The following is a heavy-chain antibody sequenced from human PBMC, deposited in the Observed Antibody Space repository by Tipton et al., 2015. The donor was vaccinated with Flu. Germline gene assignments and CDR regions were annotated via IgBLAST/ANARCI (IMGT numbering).Heavy chain of an antibody. CDR2: IYYSGST. J-gene: IGHJ3*02. Sequence: LRLSCTVSGGSISSYYWSWIRQPPGKGLEWIGYIYYSGSTNYNPSLKSRVTISVDTSKNQFSLKLSSATAADTAVYYCARAHSLYDFWSGYSHAFDIWGQGTMVTVSS. V-gene: IGHV4-59*01. CDR1: GGSISSYY. CDR3: ARAHSLYDFWSGYSHAFDI. D-gene: IGHD3-3*01.